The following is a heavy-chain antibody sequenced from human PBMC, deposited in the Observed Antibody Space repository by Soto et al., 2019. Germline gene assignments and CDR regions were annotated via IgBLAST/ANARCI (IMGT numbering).Heavy chain of an antibody. Sequence: QVQLQESGPGLVKPSETLSLTCTVSGGSISSYYWSWIRHPPGKGLEWIGYIYYSGSTNYNPSLKSRVTISVDTSKNQFSLKLSSVTAADTAVYYCARDVEAFDIWGQGTMVTVSS. V-gene: IGHV4-59*01. CDR2: IYYSGST. CDR1: GGSISSYY. CDR3: ARDVEAFDI. J-gene: IGHJ3*02. D-gene: IGHD2-15*01.